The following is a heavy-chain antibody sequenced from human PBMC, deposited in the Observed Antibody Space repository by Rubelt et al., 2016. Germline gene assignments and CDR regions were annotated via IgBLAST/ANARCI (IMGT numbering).Heavy chain of an antibody. CDR3: ARRYSNGLYWFFDL. CDR2: INHSGST. V-gene: IGHV4-59*08. J-gene: IGHJ2*01. Sequence: QVRLQESGPGLVKPSETLSLTCTVSGGSISTYYWSWIRQPPGKGLEWIGEINHSGSTNYNPSLKNRVTISVDTSKNQVSLKRISGTAADPAVYYCARRYSNGLYWFFDLWGRGTLVTVSS. D-gene: IGHD6-19*01. CDR1: GGSISTYY.